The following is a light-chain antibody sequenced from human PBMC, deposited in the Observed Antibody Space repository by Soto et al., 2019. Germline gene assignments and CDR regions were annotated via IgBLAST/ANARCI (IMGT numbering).Light chain of an antibody. V-gene: IGKV1-8*01. CDR2: AAS. CDR1: QGISSY. CDR3: QQYYSDPLT. Sequence: AVRMTQSPSSVSASTGDRVNITCRASQGISSYLAWYQQKPGEAPNLLIYAASSLQSGVPSRFSGSGSGTDFTLTISCLQSEDFATYYCQQYYSDPLTFGGGTTVEIK. J-gene: IGKJ4*01.